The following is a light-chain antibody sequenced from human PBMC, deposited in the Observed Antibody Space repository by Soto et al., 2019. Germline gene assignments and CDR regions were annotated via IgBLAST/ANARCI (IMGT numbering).Light chain of an antibody. Sequence: QSVLTQPPSVSAAPGQKVTISCSGSSSNIGNNYVSWYQQLPGTAPKLLIYEYNKGPSGIPDRFSGSKSGTSATLGITGLQTGDEADYYCETWDSSLSAGVFGGGTKLTVL. J-gene: IGLJ2*01. V-gene: IGLV1-51*02. CDR3: ETWDSSLSAGV. CDR1: SSNIGNNY. CDR2: EYN.